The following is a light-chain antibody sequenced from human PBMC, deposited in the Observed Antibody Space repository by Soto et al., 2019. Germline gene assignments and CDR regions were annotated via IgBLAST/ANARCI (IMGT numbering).Light chain of an antibody. Sequence: EIVMTQSPVTLSVSPGERATLSCRASQSVSDNLAWYQQKPGQAPRLPFYGASTRATDIPVRFSGSGSGTEFTLTISSLQSEDFAVYYCQQYNNWPLTFGGGTKVDIK. J-gene: IGKJ4*01. CDR1: QSVSDN. CDR3: QQYNNWPLT. V-gene: IGKV3D-15*01. CDR2: GAS.